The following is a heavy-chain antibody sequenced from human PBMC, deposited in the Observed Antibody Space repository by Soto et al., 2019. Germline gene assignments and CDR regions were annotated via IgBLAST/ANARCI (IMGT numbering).Heavy chain of an antibody. V-gene: IGHV5-51*01. CDR1: GYSSTNYW. Sequence: RGESVKMSCKGSGYSSTNYWSAWVGQMSGKGLEYMGIIYPSDSDTRYSPSFQGQVTISADKSISTAYLQWSGLKASDTAIYYCARHGFYSDSSSNYFGPWGQGTLVTVSS. J-gene: IGHJ5*02. D-gene: IGHD4-17*01. CDR3: ARHGFYSDSSSNYFGP. CDR2: IYPSDSDT.